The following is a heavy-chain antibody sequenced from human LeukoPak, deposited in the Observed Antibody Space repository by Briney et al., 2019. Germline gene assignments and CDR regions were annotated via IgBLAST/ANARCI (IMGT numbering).Heavy chain of an antibody. CDR3: AKDSTISRIY. D-gene: IGHD3-3*01. J-gene: IGHJ4*02. CDR2: IRYDGSNK. Sequence: GGSLRLSCAASGFTSSSYGMHWVRQASGKGLEWVAFIRYDGSNKYYADSVRGRFTISRDNSKNTLYLQMNSLRAEDTAVYYCAKDSTISRIYWGQGTLVTVSS. V-gene: IGHV3-30*02. CDR1: GFTSSSYG.